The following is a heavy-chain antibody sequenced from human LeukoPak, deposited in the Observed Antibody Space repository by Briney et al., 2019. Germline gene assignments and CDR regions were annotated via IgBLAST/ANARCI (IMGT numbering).Heavy chain of an antibody. D-gene: IGHD4-11*01. CDR2: IYTGDSYT. Sequence: GESLKIFRKGSGYSFTNYWNGWVRQMPRKGLEGMGIIYTGDSYTRYSPSFQGQVTISADKSISTSYLQWSSLKASDTAMYYCARRGSYRSDAFDIWGQGTMVTVSS. CDR3: ARRGSYRSDAFDI. V-gene: IGHV5-51*01. CDR1: GYSFTNYW. J-gene: IGHJ3*02.